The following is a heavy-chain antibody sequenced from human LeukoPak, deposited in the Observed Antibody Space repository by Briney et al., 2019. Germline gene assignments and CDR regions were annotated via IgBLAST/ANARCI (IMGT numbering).Heavy chain of an antibody. Sequence: GGSLRLSCAASGFTFSSYWMHWVRQAPGEGLVWVSRINSDGCSTSYADSVKGRFTISRDNAKNTLYLQMNSLRAEDTAVYYCARQGYCSGGSCSGLYNWFDPWGQGTLVSVSS. J-gene: IGHJ5*02. D-gene: IGHD2-15*01. CDR3: ARQGYCSGGSCSGLYNWFDP. CDR2: INSDGCST. V-gene: IGHV3-74*01. CDR1: GFTFSSYW.